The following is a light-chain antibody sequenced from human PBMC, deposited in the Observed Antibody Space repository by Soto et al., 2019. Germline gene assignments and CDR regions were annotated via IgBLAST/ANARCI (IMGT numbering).Light chain of an antibody. CDR2: DVS. CDR1: SSDVGGYNY. CDR3: SSYTSSSTRVV. J-gene: IGLJ2*01. V-gene: IGLV2-14*01. Sequence: QSALTQPASVSGSPGQSITISCTGTSSDVGGYNYVSWYQQHPGKAPKLMIYDVSNRPSGVSNRFSGSKSGNTASLTISGLQAEDEADYYCSSYTSSSTRVVFGGGTKLIVL.